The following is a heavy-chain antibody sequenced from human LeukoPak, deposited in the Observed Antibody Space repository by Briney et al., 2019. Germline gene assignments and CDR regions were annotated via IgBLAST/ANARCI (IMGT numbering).Heavy chain of an antibody. Sequence: ASVKVSCKASGYTFTGYYMHWVRQAPGRGLEWMGWINPNSGGTNYAQKFQGRVTMTRNTSITIAYMELSGLRSEDTAVYYCARNGRVRRVVKDLFEYWGQGTLVAVSS. CDR2: INPNSGGT. D-gene: IGHD3-10*01. J-gene: IGHJ4*02. V-gene: IGHV1-2*02. CDR3: ARNGRVRRVVKDLFEY. CDR1: GYTFTGYY.